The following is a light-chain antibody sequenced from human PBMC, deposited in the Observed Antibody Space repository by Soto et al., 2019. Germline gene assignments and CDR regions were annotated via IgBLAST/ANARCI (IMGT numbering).Light chain of an antibody. CDR1: QGISTY. J-gene: IGKJ1*01. Sequence: IQITQSPSSLSASVGDRGTITCRASQGISTYLNWYQQKPGKAPKLLIYAASSLQSGVPSRFSGSGSETDFTLTISSMQPEDFANYSCQQSYSTTWTFGQGTKVDIK. CDR3: QQSYSTTWT. CDR2: AAS. V-gene: IGKV1-39*01.